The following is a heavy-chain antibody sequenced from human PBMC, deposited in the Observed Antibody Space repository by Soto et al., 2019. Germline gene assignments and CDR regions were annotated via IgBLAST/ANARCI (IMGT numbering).Heavy chain of an antibody. J-gene: IGHJ6*02. CDR3: ARDKSYYYDSSGYYPHYYYYYGMDV. Sequence: SETLSLTCIVSGGSISSNYWSWIRQPPGKGLEWIGYIYYSGSTNYNPSLKSRVTISVDTSKNQFSLKLRSVTAADTAVYYCARDKSYYYDSSGYYPHYYYYYGMDVWGQGTTVTVSS. CDR2: IYYSGST. V-gene: IGHV4-59*01. D-gene: IGHD3-22*01. CDR1: GGSISSNY.